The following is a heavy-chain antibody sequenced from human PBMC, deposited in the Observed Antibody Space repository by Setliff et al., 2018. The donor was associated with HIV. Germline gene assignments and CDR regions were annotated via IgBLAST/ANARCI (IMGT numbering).Heavy chain of an antibody. D-gene: IGHD1-7*01. V-gene: IGHV3-74*01. J-gene: IGHJ4*02. Sequence: GGSLRLSCAASGFTFDRFWMHWVRQAPGKGLVWVSRVNRDGSSTTYADSVKDRFTISRDNAKNTLYLQMNSLRAEDTGVYYCTGGTRSTNYWGQGTLVTVSS. CDR3: TGGTRSTNY. CDR2: VNRDGSST. CDR1: GFTFDRFW.